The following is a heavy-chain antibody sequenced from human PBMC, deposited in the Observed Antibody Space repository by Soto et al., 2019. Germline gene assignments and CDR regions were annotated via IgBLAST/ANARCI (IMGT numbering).Heavy chain of an antibody. Sequence: QVQLVQSGAEVKKPGASVKVSCKASGYTFTNYAFSWVRQAPGQGLEWMGWISAYNGNTNYPQKLHGRVTMTTDPPTSTAYMELRSLRSEDTAVYYCARDLAAAGPFDCWGQGTLVTVSS. CDR2: ISAYNGNT. D-gene: IGHD6-13*01. CDR1: GYTFTNYA. J-gene: IGHJ4*02. CDR3: ARDLAAAGPFDC. V-gene: IGHV1-18*01.